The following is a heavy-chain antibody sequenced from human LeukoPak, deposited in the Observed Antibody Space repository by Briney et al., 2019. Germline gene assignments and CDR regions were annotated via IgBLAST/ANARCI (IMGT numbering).Heavy chain of an antibody. D-gene: IGHD4-17*01. CDR3: ARDPDYGDPY. CDR2: ITSSGTTT. CDR1: GFSFSDNY. Sequence: GGSPRLSCVTSGFSFSDNYMSWFRLSPGKGLEWVSYITSSGTTTEYADSVKGRFTISRDNAESSLYLQLNDVRPEDTAVYYCARDPDYGDPYWGQGTLVTVSS. V-gene: IGHV3-11*01. J-gene: IGHJ4*02.